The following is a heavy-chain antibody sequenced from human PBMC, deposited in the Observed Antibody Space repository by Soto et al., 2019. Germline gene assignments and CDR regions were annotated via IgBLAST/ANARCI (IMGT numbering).Heavy chain of an antibody. D-gene: IGHD6-19*01. CDR3: ARERGGSSGCGY. V-gene: IGHV3-21*01. J-gene: IGHJ4*02. CDR2: ISSSSSYI. CDR1: GFTFSSYS. Sequence: EVQLVESGGGLVKPGGSLRLSCAASGFTFSSYSMNWVRQAPGKGLEWVSSISSSSSYIYYADSVKGRFTISRDNAKNSLYLQMNSLRAEDTAVYYCARERGGSSGCGYWGQGTLVTVSS.